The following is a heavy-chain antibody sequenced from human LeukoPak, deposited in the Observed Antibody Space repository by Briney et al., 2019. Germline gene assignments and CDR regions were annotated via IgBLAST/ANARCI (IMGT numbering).Heavy chain of an antibody. CDR2: IYYSGST. Sequence: SETLPLTCTVSGGSISSYYWSWIRQPPGKGLEWIGYIYYSGSTNYNPSLKSRVTISVDTSKNQFSLKLSSVTAADTAVYYCARTHLTIFGVVIIDGWFDPWGQGTLVTVSS. D-gene: IGHD3-3*01. CDR3: ARTHLTIFGVVIIDGWFDP. V-gene: IGHV4-59*01. J-gene: IGHJ5*02. CDR1: GGSISSYY.